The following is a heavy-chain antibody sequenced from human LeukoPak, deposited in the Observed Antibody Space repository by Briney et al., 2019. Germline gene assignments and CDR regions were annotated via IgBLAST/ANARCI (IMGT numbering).Heavy chain of an antibody. CDR1: GFTFSRYR. CDR3: AKARFSGMGGILI. V-gene: IGHV3-74*01. Sequence: GGSLRLSCAASGFTFSRYRMHWVRQAPGKGLVWVARINSDGSTTSDADSVKGRFTISRDNAKNTLYLQMNSLRAEDTAVYYCAKARFSGMGGILIWGQGTMVTVSS. D-gene: IGHD3-3*01. CDR2: INSDGSTT. J-gene: IGHJ3*02.